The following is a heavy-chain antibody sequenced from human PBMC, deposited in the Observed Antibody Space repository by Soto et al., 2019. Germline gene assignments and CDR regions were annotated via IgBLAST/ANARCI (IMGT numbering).Heavy chain of an antibody. CDR1: GGSISNYY. Sequence: SETLSLTCTVSGGSISNYYWSLIRQPPGKGLEWIGYIYYSGSTNYNPSLKSRVTISVDTSKNQFSLKLSSVTAADTAVYYCARQTADTAMVYYFDYWGQGTLVTVSS. CDR2: IYYSGST. D-gene: IGHD5-18*01. CDR3: ARQTADTAMVYYFDY. J-gene: IGHJ4*02. V-gene: IGHV4-59*08.